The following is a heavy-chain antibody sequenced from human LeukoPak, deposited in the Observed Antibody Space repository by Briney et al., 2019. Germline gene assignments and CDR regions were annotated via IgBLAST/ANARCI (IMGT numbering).Heavy chain of an antibody. V-gene: IGHV3-30*04. Sequence: GGSLRLSCAASGFTFSSYAMHWVRQAPGKGLEWVAVISYDGSNKYYADSVKGRFTISRDNSKNTLYLQMNSLRAEDTAVYYCARGMIVFRAFDIWGQGTMVTVSS. CDR2: ISYDGSNK. D-gene: IGHD3-16*01. J-gene: IGHJ3*02. CDR1: GFTFSSYA. CDR3: ARGMIVFRAFDI.